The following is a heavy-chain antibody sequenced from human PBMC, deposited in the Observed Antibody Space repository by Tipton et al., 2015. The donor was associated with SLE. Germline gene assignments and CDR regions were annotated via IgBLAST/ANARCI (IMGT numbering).Heavy chain of an antibody. D-gene: IGHD2-15*01. CDR3: ARGVRSLLYYFDY. CDR1: GDSISSSNYY. CDR2: IYYSGRT. J-gene: IGHJ4*02. V-gene: IGHV4-39*07. Sequence: TLSLTCTVPGDSISSSNYYWGWIRQPPGKGLEWIGNIYYSGRTYYNPSLKSRVTISVDTSKNQFSLKLSSVTAADTAVYYCARGVRSLLYYFDYWGQGTLVTVSS.